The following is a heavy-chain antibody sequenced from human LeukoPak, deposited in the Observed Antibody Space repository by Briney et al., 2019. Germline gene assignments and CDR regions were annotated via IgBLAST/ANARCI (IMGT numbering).Heavy chain of an antibody. D-gene: IGHD3-22*01. CDR1: GFTFSSYG. Sequence: GGSLRLSCAASGFTFSSYGMHWVRQAPGKGLEWVAVVSYDGSNKYYADSVKGRFTISRDNSKNTLYLQMNSLRAEDTAVYYCAKDRGPIVVVIKDPYYFDYWGQGTLVTVSS. V-gene: IGHV3-30*18. CDR3: AKDRGPIVVVIKDPYYFDY. J-gene: IGHJ4*02. CDR2: VSYDGSNK.